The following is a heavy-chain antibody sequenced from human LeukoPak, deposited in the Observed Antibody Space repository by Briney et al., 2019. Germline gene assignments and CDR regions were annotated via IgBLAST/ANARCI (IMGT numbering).Heavy chain of an antibody. D-gene: IGHD6-19*01. CDR1: GFTFSSYG. Sequence: PGGSLRLSCAASGFTFSSYGMHWVRQAPGKVLEWVAFIRYDGSNKYYADSVKGRFTISRDNSKNTLYLQMNSLRAEDTAVYYCAKPHPVAGLSYWGQGTLVTVSS. J-gene: IGHJ4*02. V-gene: IGHV3-30*02. CDR3: AKPHPVAGLSY. CDR2: IRYDGSNK.